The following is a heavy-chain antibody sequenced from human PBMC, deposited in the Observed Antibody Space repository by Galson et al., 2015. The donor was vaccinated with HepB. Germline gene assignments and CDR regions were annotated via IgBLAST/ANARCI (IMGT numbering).Heavy chain of an antibody. CDR2: ISYDGSNK. V-gene: IGHV3-30*04. Sequence: SLRLSCAASGFTFSSYAMHWVRQAPGKGLEWVAVISYDGSNKYYADSVKGRFTISRDNSKNTLYLQMNSLRAEDTAVYYCARDIVKGRRERFDYWGQGTLVTVSS. D-gene: IGHD3-16*02. CDR1: GFTFSSYA. J-gene: IGHJ4*02. CDR3: ARDIVKGRRERFDY.